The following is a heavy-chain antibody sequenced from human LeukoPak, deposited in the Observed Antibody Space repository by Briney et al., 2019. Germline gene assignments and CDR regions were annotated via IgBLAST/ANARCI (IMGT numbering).Heavy chain of an antibody. CDR1: GGSISSYY. J-gene: IGHJ6*02. V-gene: IGHV4-59*08. Sequence: SETLSLTCTVSGGSISSYYWSWIRQPPGKGLEWIGYIYYSGSTNYNPSLKSRVTISVDTSKNQFSLKLSSVTAADTAVYYCARLYYGSGPDVWGQGTTVTVSS. CDR2: IYYSGST. D-gene: IGHD3-10*01. CDR3: ARLYYGSGPDV.